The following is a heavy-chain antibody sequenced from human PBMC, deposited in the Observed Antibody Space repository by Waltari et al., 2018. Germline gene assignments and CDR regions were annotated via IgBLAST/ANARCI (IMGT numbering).Heavy chain of an antibody. J-gene: IGHJ6*03. Sequence: QLQLQESGPGLVKPSETLSLICSVSGGSFSNTTYYWGWIRQPPGKGLEWIGTMYYDGDTYYNVALKNRVTMSKDMSKNKFSLKVTSVTAADTAVDYCAGQMQDEYHYYYMDAWGKGTTVTVSS. CDR2: MYYDGDT. CDR1: GGSFSNTTYY. CDR3: AGQMQDEYHYYYMDA. V-gene: IGHV4-39*07. D-gene: IGHD6-6*01.